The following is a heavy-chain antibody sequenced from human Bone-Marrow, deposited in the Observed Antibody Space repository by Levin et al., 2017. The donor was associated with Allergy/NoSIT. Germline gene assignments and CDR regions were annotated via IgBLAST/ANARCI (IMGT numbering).Heavy chain of an antibody. V-gene: IGHV3-33*01. CDR2: IWFDGIKI. D-gene: IGHD4/OR15-4a*01. CDR1: GFIFSKYG. CDR3: ARGADNDH. Sequence: GGSLRLSCAASGFIFSKYGMNWVRQAPGKGLEWVAVIWFDGIKIYYADSVKGRFTISRDNSNNTLFLQLNNLRVDDTGVYYCARGADNDHWCQGTLVTVSS. J-gene: IGHJ4*02.